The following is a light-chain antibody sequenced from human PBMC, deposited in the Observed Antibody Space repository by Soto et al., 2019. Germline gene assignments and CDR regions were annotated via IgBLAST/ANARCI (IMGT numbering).Light chain of an antibody. CDR3: QQYNSYPIT. CDR2: WAS. CDR1: QSIGRW. J-gene: IGKJ5*01. Sequence: DIQMTQSPSTLSASVGDRVTITCRASQSIGRWLAWYQQKPRKAPNLLIYWASSLKSGVPSRFSGSGSGTEFTLTISNLQPDDFATYYCQQYNSYPITFGQGTRLEIK. V-gene: IGKV1-5*03.